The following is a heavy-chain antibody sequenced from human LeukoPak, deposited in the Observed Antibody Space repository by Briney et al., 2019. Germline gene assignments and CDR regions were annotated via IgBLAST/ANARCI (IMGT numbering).Heavy chain of an antibody. J-gene: IGHJ4*02. V-gene: IGHV4-59*12. D-gene: IGHD6-13*01. CDR3: APGLAAAGHFDY. Sequence: SETLSLTCTVSGGSISSYYWSWIRQPPGKGLEWIGYICYSGSTNYNPSLKSRVTISVDTSKNQFSLKLSSVTAADTAVYYCAPGLAAAGHFDYWGQGTLVTVSS. CDR2: ICYSGST. CDR1: GGSISSYY.